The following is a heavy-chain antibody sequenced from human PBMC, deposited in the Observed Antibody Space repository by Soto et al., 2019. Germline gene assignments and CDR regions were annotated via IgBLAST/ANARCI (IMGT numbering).Heavy chain of an antibody. Sequence: SQTLSLTCAISGDSVSSNSAAWNWIRQSPSRGLEWLGRTYYRSKWYNDYAVSVKSRITNNPDTSKNQFSLQLNSVTPEDTAVYYCARDQGYWNYEDGYYYYYGMDVWGQGTTVTVSS. CDR2: TYYRSKWYN. D-gene: IGHD1-7*01. J-gene: IGHJ6*02. CDR3: ARDQGYWNYEDGYYYYYGMDV. CDR1: GDSVSSNSAA. V-gene: IGHV6-1*01.